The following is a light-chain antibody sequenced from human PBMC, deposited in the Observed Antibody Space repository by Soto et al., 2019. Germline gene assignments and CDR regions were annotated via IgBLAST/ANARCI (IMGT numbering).Light chain of an antibody. Sequence: DIPMTQSPSTLSASVGDRVTITCRASQSISSWLAWYQQKPGKAPKLLIYKASSLESGLPSRFSGSGSGTEFTLTISSLQPDDFATYYCQQYNSYPWTFGQGTKVEIK. CDR3: QQYNSYPWT. V-gene: IGKV1-5*03. CDR2: KAS. J-gene: IGKJ1*01. CDR1: QSISSW.